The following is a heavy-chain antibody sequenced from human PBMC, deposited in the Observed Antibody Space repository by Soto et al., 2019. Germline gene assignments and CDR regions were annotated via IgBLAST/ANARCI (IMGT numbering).Heavy chain of an antibody. CDR2: ISYTGST. D-gene: IGHD2-21*02. CDR1: GGSISSYS. CDR3: ARDDFRGGDCYGISCPSDNYSYYGMDV. V-gene: IGHV4-59*01. Sequence: QVQLQESGPGLVKPSETLSLTCTVSGGSISSYSWNWIRQAPGKGLEWIGYISYTGSTNYNPSLTRRVTLAVETSKNRGSRKVRSVTAGDTAVYYCARDDFRGGDCYGISCPSDNYSYYGMDVWGQGTTVAVSS. J-gene: IGHJ6*02.